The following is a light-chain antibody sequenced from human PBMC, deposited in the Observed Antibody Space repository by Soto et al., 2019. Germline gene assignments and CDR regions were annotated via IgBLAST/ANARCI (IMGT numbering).Light chain of an antibody. CDR1: RNDIGAYEF. CDR2: EVV. CDR3: KSYAGSNTYV. J-gene: IGLJ1*01. V-gene: IGLV2-8*01. Sequence: QSVLTQPSSASGSPGQSVTISCTGTRNDIGAYEFVSWYQHHPGKAPKLIIYEVVQRPSGVPDRFSGSKSGNTASLTVSGLQAADEADYYCKSYAGSNTYVFGTGTKVTAL.